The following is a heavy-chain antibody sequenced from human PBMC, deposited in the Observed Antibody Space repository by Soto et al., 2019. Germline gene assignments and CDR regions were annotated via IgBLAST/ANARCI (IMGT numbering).Heavy chain of an antibody. V-gene: IGHV3-15*07. CDR2: IKRKIDGEAT. J-gene: IGHJ6*02. CDR3: TTGSVEGV. D-gene: IGHD2-15*01. CDR1: GFSFSNAW. Sequence: EVQLVESGGGLVKPGGSLRLSCAASGFSFSNAWMNWVRQAPGKGLEWVGRIKRKIDGEATDYAGPVKGRFPVFRDDSKSALYLQMNSLKGDDPAVFYRTTGSVEGVWGQGTTVTVS.